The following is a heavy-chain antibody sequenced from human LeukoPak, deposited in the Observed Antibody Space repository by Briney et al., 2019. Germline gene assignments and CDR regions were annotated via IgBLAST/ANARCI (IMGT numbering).Heavy chain of an antibody. CDR3: AKDPIGSSYYGGDS. J-gene: IGHJ4*02. Sequence: GGSLRLSCTASGFPVSSSYMTWVRQAPGKGLQWVSLIYSGGGTFYADSVKGRFTISRDNSKNTLYLQMNSLRAEDTAVYYCAKDPIGSSYYGGDSWGQGTLVTVFS. V-gene: IGHV3-53*01. CDR2: IYSGGGT. D-gene: IGHD6-13*01. CDR1: GFPVSSSY.